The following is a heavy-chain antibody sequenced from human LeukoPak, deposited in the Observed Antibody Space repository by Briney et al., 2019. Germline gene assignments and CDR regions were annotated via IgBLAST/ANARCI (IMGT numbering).Heavy chain of an antibody. CDR1: GGSISSSSYY. CDR2: IYYSGST. Sequence: SETLSLTCTVSGGSISSSSYYWGWIRQPPGKGLEWIGSIYYSGSTYYNPSLKSRVTISVDTSKNQFSLKLSSVTAADTAVYYCASSLYGDYPDYWGQGTLVTVSS. V-gene: IGHV4-39*07. J-gene: IGHJ4*02. D-gene: IGHD4-17*01. CDR3: ASSLYGDYPDY.